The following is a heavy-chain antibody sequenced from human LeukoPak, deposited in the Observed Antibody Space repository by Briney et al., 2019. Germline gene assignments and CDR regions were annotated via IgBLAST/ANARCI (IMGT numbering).Heavy chain of an antibody. CDR1: GGSISSSSYY. CDR3: AREVYYGSGSYYNWFDP. CDR2: IYYSGST. Sequence: SETLSLTCTVSGGSISSSSYYWGWIRQPPGKGLEWIGYIYYSGSTNYNPSLKSRVTISVDTSKNQFSLKLSSVTAADTAVYYCAREVYYGSGSYYNWFDPWGQGTLVTVSS. D-gene: IGHD3-10*01. V-gene: IGHV4-61*01. J-gene: IGHJ5*02.